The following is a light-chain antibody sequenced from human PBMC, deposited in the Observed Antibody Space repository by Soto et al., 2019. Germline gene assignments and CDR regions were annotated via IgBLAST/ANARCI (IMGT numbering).Light chain of an antibody. V-gene: IGKV3-11*01. J-gene: IGKJ5*01. CDR1: QSVSGY. CDR2: ADS. Sequence: EIGLTQSPATVSWSPGGTATLSCMASQSVSGYIGWYQQKPGQAPRLLIYADSNRATGIPARFSGSGSGTDFTLTISSLEPEDFSVYYCQQRYNWPITFGQGTRLEIK. CDR3: QQRYNWPIT.